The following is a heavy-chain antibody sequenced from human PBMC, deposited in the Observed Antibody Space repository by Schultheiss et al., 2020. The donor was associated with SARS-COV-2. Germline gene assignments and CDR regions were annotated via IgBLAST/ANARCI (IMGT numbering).Heavy chain of an antibody. Sequence: GGSLRLSCAASDFTFSNAGMNWVRQAPGKGLEWVGFIRSKAYGGTTEYAASVKGRFTISRDDSKSIAYLQMNSLKTEDTAVYYCTRGPLVKEWLPIDYWGQGTLVTVSS. CDR3: TRGPLVKEWLPIDY. CDR1: DFTFSNAG. J-gene: IGHJ4*02. V-gene: IGHV3-49*04. CDR2: IRSKAYGGTT. D-gene: IGHD3-3*01.